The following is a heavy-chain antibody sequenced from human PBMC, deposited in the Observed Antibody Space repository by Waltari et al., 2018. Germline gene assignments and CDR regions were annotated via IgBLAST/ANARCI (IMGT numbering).Heavy chain of an antibody. V-gene: IGHV4-39*01. D-gene: IGHD2-15*01. Sequence: QPQLQESGPGLLRPSEPLSVPCPVSPDSLSTPVYFWGWIRQPPGKGLEWVGRLFSTGTSFINPSLKSQVTMSMDTSKNAFSLKVLSVTATDTAVYYCARQIGSRRGGWYFDFWGRGTLVTVSS. CDR3: ARQIGSRRGGWYFDF. CDR2: LFSTGTS. J-gene: IGHJ2*01. CDR1: PDSLSTPVYF.